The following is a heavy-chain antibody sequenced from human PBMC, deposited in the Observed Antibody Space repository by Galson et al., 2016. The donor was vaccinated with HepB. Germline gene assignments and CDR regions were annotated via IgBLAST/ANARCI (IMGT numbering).Heavy chain of an antibody. CDR3: ERPDASNYYFDF. CDR1: GGHFSNYA. D-gene: IGHD3-10*01. J-gene: IGHJ4*02. Sequence: SVKVSCKVSGGHFSNYALNWVRQAPGQGLEWMGGIISIFGPAYYAQKFQGAVTITADESTSTVYMELSSLRTEDTAVYFCERPDASNYYFDFWGQRTLVAVSS. CDR2: IISIFGPA. V-gene: IGHV1-69*13.